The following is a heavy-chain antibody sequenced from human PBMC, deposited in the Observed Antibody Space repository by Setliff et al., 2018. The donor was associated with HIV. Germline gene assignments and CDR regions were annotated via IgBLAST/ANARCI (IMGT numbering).Heavy chain of an antibody. CDR3: ARSVSPFDPFDI. Sequence: ASVKVSCKASGYTFTDYGVTWVRRAPGHGLEWMGWISTYNKNTKYSQRFRDRVTMTADTSTNSVFLDVRSLRSDDTVMYFCARSVSPFDPFDIWGQGTMVTVSS. J-gene: IGHJ3*02. CDR1: GYTFTDYG. D-gene: IGHD6-19*01. CDR2: ISTYNKNT. V-gene: IGHV1-18*04.